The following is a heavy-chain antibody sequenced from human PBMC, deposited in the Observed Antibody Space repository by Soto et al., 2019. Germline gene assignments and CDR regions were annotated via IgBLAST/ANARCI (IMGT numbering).Heavy chain of an antibody. V-gene: IGHV4-59*08. CDR1: GGTSGNYG. D-gene: IGHD1-26*01. CDR3: ARLGGSYAGPHFAY. Sequence: LTTTCSGGTSGNYGWRWIRQTPATGLEWMGYIYSSGTTTTYNPPLNSRVTLSVDTYKNQFSLKLSSVTAADTAVYYCARLGGSYAGPHFAYWGQGTLVTVSS. J-gene: IGHJ4*02. CDR2: IYSSGTT.